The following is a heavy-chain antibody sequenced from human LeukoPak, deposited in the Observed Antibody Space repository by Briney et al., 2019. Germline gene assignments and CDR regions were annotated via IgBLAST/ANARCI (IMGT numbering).Heavy chain of an antibody. CDR2: IFYTGTT. V-gene: IGHV4-59*01. D-gene: IGHD1-26*01. CDR1: GGSISSFY. CDR3: ARYNGTYYTY. J-gene: IGHJ4*02. Sequence: SETLSLTCTVSGGSISSFYWSWIRQPPGKGLEWIGYIFYTGTTNYNPSLKSRVTISVDTSKNQFSLKLSPVTAADTAVHYCARYNGTYYTYWGQGTLVTVSP.